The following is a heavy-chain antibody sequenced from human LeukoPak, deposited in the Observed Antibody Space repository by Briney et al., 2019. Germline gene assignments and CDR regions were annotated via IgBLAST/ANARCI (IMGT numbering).Heavy chain of an antibody. CDR2: ISGGST. V-gene: IGHV3-38-3*01. CDR3: AKDTSGGPHAGWFDP. CDR1: GFTVSSNE. J-gene: IGHJ5*02. D-gene: IGHD6-19*01. Sequence: GGSLRLSCAASGFTVSSNEMSWVRQAPGKGLEWVSSISGGSTYYADSRKGRFTISRDNSKNTLHLQMNSLRAEDTAVYYCAKDTSGGPHAGWFDPWGQGTLVTVSS.